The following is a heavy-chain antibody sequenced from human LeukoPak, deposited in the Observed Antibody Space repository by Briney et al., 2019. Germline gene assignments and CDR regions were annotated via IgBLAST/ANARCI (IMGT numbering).Heavy chain of an antibody. CDR3: ARFGELVDY. CDR2: INHSGST. CDR1: GGSFSGYY. J-gene: IGHJ4*02. D-gene: IGHD3-10*01. Sequence: SETLSLTCAVYGGSFSGYYWSWIRQPPGKGLEWIGEINHSGSTNYNPSLKSRVTISVDTSKNQFSLKLSSVTAADTAVYYCARFGELVDYWGQGTLVTVSS. V-gene: IGHV4-34*01.